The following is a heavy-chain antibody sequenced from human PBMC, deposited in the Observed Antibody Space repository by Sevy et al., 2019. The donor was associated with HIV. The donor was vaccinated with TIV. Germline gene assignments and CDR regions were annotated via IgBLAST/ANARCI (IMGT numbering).Heavy chain of an antibody. Sequence: ASVKVSCRASGYTFTSNGIAWVRQAPGQGLEWMGWINTNNGNANYAQKYQGRVTMTTDTSTSTGYMELRSLRSDDTAMYYCVRDRGYCSGGSCYIQQWGQGTLVTVSS. CDR3: VRDRGYCSGGSCYIQQ. J-gene: IGHJ1*01. CDR1: GYTFTSNG. CDR2: INTNNGNA. V-gene: IGHV1-18*01. D-gene: IGHD2-15*01.